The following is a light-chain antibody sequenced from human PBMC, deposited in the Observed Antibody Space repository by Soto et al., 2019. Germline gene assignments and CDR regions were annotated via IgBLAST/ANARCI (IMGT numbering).Light chain of an antibody. J-gene: IGLJ3*02. CDR2: RSN. CDR1: ISNIGTNY. CDR3: AAWDDSLSGWL. V-gene: IGLV1-47*01. Sequence: QSVLTQPPSASGTPGQSVTFSCSGSISNIGTNYVYWYQQLPGTAPKLLISRSNQRPSGVPDRFSGSKSGTSASLAIGGLRSEDEADYYCAAWDDSLSGWLFGGGTKLTVL.